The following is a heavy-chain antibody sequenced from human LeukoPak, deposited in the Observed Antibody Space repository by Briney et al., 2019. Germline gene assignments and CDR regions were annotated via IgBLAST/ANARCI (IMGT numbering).Heavy chain of an antibody. CDR2: INHSGST. Sequence: SETLSLTCAVHGGSFSGYYWSWIRQPPGKGLEWIGEINHSGSTNYNPSLKSRVTISVDTSKNQFSLKLSSVTAADTAVYYCARGWMVRGVIMYYYYGMDVWGQGTTVTVSS. CDR1: GGSFSGYY. D-gene: IGHD3-10*01. J-gene: IGHJ6*02. V-gene: IGHV4-34*01. CDR3: ARGWMVRGVIMYYYYGMDV.